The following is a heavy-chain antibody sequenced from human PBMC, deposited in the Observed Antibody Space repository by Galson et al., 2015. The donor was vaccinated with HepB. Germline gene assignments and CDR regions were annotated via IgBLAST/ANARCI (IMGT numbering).Heavy chain of an antibody. V-gene: IGHV3-30*02. Sequence: SLRLSCAASGFTFSSYAMHWVRQAPGKGLEWVAFIRYDGSNKYYADSVKGRFTISRDNSKNTLYLQMNSLRAEDTAVYYCAKDDSYSSSWYLSRRWGYYYYGMDVWGQGTTVTVSS. J-gene: IGHJ6*02. CDR2: IRYDGSNK. D-gene: IGHD6-13*01. CDR1: GFTFSSYA. CDR3: AKDDSYSSSWYLSRRWGYYYYGMDV.